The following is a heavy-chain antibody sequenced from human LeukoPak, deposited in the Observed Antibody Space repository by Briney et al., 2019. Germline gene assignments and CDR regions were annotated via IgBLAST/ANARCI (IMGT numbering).Heavy chain of an antibody. D-gene: IGHD3-16*01. J-gene: IGHJ5*02. CDR1: GDSVSSNSVT. CDR3: ARSLTHYDCFDP. Sequence: SQTLSLTCAISGDSVSSNSVTWNWIRQSPSRGLEWLGRTYYRSTWYNDYAVSVRGRITVNPDTSKNQFSLHLNSVTPEDTAVYYCARSLTHYDCFDPWGQGILVTVSS. CDR2: TYYRSTWYN. V-gene: IGHV6-1*01.